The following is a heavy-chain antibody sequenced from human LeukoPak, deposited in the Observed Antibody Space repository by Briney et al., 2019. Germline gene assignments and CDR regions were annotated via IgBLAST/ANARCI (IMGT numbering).Heavy chain of an antibody. J-gene: IGHJ4*02. V-gene: IGHV1-69*13. D-gene: IGHD2-15*01. CDR2: IIPIFGTA. CDR3: ARVVVAATLVAPFDY. Sequence: ASVKVSCKASGGTFSSYAIGWVRQAPGQGLEWMGGIIPIFGTANYAQKSQGRVTITADESTSTAYMELSSLRSEDTAVYYCARVVVAATLVAPFDYWGQGTLVTVSS. CDR1: GGTFSSYA.